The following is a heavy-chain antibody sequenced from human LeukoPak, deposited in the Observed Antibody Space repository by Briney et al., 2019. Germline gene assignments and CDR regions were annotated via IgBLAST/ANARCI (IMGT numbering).Heavy chain of an antibody. CDR3: AKGFFVAGTFHGTFDY. J-gene: IGHJ4*02. D-gene: IGHD2-21*01. CDR1: GFTFNKYA. V-gene: IGHV3-23*01. CDR2: ISGSGVSI. Sequence: GGSLRLSCVASGFTFNKYAVGWVSQAPGKGLEWVSGISGSGVSIYYTDSVKGRFTISRDNSKSTVYLQMNSLRAEDTAIYYCAKGFFVAGTFHGTFDYCGQGTLVTVSS.